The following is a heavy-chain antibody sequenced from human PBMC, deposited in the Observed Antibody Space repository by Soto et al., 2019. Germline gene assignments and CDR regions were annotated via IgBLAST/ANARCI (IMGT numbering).Heavy chain of an antibody. CDR3: ARENFGVVIHDAFDL. Sequence: QVQLQESGPGLVKTSQTLSLTCTVSGGSVSSGGYYWNWIRQHPGKGLEWLGYIFDIETAYYNPSLTSRLTISMDTSKNQFSLKVTSVTPADTAVYYCARENFGVVIHDAFDLWGQGTMVTVSS. V-gene: IGHV4-31*03. CDR1: GGSVSSGGYY. D-gene: IGHD3-3*01. CDR2: IFDIETA. J-gene: IGHJ3*01.